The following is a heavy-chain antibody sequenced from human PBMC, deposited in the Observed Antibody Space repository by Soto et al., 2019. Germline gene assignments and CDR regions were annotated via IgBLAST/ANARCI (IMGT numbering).Heavy chain of an antibody. V-gene: IGHV1-18*01. CDR3: ARDEPTPVYYPYCSGVDV. D-gene: IGHD2-8*01. Sequence: QVQLVQSGAEVKKPGASVKVSCKASGYTFTNYGISWVRQAPGQGLEWMGWISAYNGNTNYAQELQGRVSMTTDTSTSTAYMELRSRRAADTAVYYCARDEPTPVYYPYCSGVDVWGQGTTVTVSS. CDR2: ISAYNGNT. CDR1: GYTFTNYG. J-gene: IGHJ6*02.